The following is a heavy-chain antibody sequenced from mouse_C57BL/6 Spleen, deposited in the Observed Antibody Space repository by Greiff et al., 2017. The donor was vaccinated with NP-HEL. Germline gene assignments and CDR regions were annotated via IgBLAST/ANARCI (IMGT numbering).Heavy chain of an antibody. CDR3: ARRGDYDGGDYYAMDY. V-gene: IGHV5-15*04. Sequence: EVMLVESGGGLVQPGGSLKLSCAASGFTFSDYGMAWVRQAPRKGPEWVAFISNLAYSIYYADTVTGRFTISRENAKNTLYLEMSSLRSEDTAMYYCARRGDYDGGDYYAMDYWGQGTSVTVSS. CDR2: ISNLAYSI. J-gene: IGHJ4*01. D-gene: IGHD2-4*01. CDR1: GFTFSDYG.